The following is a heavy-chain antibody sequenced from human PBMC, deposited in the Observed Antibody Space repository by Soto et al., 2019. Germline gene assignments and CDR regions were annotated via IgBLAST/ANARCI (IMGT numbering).Heavy chain of an antibody. D-gene: IGHD3-3*01. CDR1: GGSISSSTYY. CDR3: ARPTGLRFSVADVFEI. V-gene: IGHV4-39*01. J-gene: IGHJ3*02. Sequence: PSETLSLTCTVSGGSISSSTYYWGWIRQPPGKGLEWIGSIYNSGTTYYNPSLKSRVTISVDTSNNQFSLKMSSVTAADTAVYYCARPTGLRFSVADVFEIWGQGTMVTVSS. CDR2: IYNSGTT.